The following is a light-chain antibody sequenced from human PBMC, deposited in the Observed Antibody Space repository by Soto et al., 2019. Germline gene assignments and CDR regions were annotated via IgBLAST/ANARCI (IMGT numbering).Light chain of an antibody. CDR3: QQRASWPYT. Sequence: EIVFTQSPYTLSLSPGEGATLSCRASHDVSVSLVWYRQRPGQSPRLLIHDASNRATGISARFSGSGSGTDFTLTIGSLEPEESALYYCQQRASWPYTSGQGTKVDIK. CDR1: HDVSVS. V-gene: IGKV3-11*01. CDR2: DAS. J-gene: IGKJ2*01.